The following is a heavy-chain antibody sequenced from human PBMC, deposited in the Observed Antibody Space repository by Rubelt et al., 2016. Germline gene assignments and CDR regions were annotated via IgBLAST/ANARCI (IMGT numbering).Heavy chain of an antibody. D-gene: IGHD3-22*01. Sequence: QVQLVQSGAEVKKPGASVKVSCTASGYTFTSYGISWVRQAPGQGLEWMGWLSAYNGNTNFAQKLQGRVTMTTDTSTSTAYMELRSLRSDDTAVYYCARVEYYYDSSGYSDYWGQGTLVTVSS. V-gene: IGHV1-18*01. J-gene: IGHJ4*02. CDR1: GYTFTSYG. CDR2: LSAYNGNT. CDR3: ARVEYYYDSSGYSDY.